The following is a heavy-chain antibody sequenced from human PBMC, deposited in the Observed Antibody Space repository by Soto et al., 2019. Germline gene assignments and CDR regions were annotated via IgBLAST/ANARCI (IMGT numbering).Heavy chain of an antibody. D-gene: IGHD6-13*01. CDR3: ARPGIAAAGIYYYGMDV. CDR2: ISSSSSTI. CDR1: GFTFSSYS. Sequence: GGSLRLSXAASGFTFSSYSMNWVRQAPGKGLEWVSYISSSSSTIYYADSVKGRFTISRDNAKNSLYLQMNSLRDEDTAVYYCARPGIAAAGIYYYGMDVWGQGTTVTVSS. V-gene: IGHV3-48*02. J-gene: IGHJ6*02.